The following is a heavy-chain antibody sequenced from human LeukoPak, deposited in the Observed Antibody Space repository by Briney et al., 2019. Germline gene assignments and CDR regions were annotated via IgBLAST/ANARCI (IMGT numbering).Heavy chain of an antibody. J-gene: IGHJ4*02. CDR2: IYHSGST. CDR3: AGLYSSGWYYFDY. CDR1: GGSISSGGYY. Sequence: PSETLSLTCTVSGGSISSGGYYWSWSRQPPGKGLEWIGYIYHSGSTYYNPSLKSRVTISVDRSKNQFSLKLSSVTAADTAVYYCAGLYSSGWYYFDYWGQGTLVTVSS. D-gene: IGHD6-19*01. V-gene: IGHV4-30-2*01.